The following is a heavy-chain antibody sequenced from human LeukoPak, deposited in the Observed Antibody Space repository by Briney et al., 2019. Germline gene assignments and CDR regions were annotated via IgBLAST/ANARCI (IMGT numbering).Heavy chain of an antibody. V-gene: IGHV1-69*13. J-gene: IGHJ4*02. CDR1: GGTFSSYA. CDR3: ASGKRFGVEIFDY. Sequence: SVKVSCKASGGTFSSYAISWVRQAPGQGLEWMGGIIPIFGTANYAQKFQGRVTITADESTSTAYMELSSLRSEDTAVYYCASGKRFGVEIFDYWGQGTLVTVSS. D-gene: IGHD3-10*01. CDR2: IIPIFGTA.